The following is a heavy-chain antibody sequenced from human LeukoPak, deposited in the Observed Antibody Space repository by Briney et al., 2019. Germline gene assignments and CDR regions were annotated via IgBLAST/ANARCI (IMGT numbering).Heavy chain of an antibody. J-gene: IGHJ4*02. D-gene: IGHD6-19*01. CDR3: AKVRAPSGWFNSDY. Sequence: GGSLRLSCAASGFTFRNYVMNWVRQAPGKGLEWVSGISGSGDSTYYADSVKGRLTISRDNSKNTLYLQMNSLRVEDTAAYYCAKVRAPSGWFNSDYWGQGTLVTVSS. CDR1: GFTFRNYV. CDR2: ISGSGDST. V-gene: IGHV3-23*01.